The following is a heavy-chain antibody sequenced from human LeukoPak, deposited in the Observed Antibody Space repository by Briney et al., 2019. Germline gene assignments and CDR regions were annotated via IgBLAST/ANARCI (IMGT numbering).Heavy chain of an antibody. CDR2: ISGSSNST. Sequence: HPGGSLRLSCAASGFPLSSYAMSWVRQAPGKGLEWVSGISGSSNSTYYADSVKGRFTISRDNSKNTLYLLMNSLRAEDTAVYYCAKATVASSSSNWFDPWGQGTLVTVSS. CDR3: AKATVASSSSNWFDP. CDR1: GFPLSSYA. V-gene: IGHV3-23*01. J-gene: IGHJ5*02. D-gene: IGHD4-11*01.